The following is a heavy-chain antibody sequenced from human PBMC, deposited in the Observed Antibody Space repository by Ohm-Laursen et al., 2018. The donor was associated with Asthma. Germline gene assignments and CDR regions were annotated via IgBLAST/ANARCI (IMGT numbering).Heavy chain of an antibody. J-gene: IGHJ4*02. V-gene: IGHV3-23*01. D-gene: IGHD3-3*01. CDR3: ARAPIDLRFVEWLLPPPDY. CDR1: GFTFSSYA. Sequence: SLRLSCAASGFTFSSYAMSWVRQAPGKGLEWVSAISGSGGSTYYADSVKGRFTISRDNSKNTLYLQMNSLRGEDTAVYYCARAPIDLRFVEWLLPPPDYWGQGTLVTVSS. CDR2: ISGSGGST.